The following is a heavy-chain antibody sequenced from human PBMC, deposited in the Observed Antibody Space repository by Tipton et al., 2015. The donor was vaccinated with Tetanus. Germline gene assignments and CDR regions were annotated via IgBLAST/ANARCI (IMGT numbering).Heavy chain of an antibody. CDR1: GGSISSSNY. Sequence: GLVKPSGTLSLTCAVSGGSISSSNYWSWIRQPAGKGLEWIGRIYTSGSTNYNPSLKSRVTMSVDTSKNQFSLKLSSVTAADTAVYYFARDRGVGATVPTAFDIWGQGTMVTVSS. D-gene: IGHD1-26*01. CDR3: ARDRGVGATVPTAFDI. V-gene: IGHV4-4*07. CDR2: IYTSGST. J-gene: IGHJ3*02.